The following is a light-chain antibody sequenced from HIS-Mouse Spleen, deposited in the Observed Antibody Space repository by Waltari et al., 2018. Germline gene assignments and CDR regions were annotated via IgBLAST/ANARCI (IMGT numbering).Light chain of an antibody. CDR1: NIGSNS. CDR2: DDS. CDR3: QVWDSSSDHPVV. Sequence: SYVLTQPPSVSVAPGQTARITCGGNNIGSNSVHWYQQKPGQAPVLVVYDDSYRPSGIPERLPGANAGNTATLTISRVEAGDEADYYCQVWDSSSDHPVVFGGGTKLTVL. J-gene: IGLJ2*01. V-gene: IGLV3-21*02.